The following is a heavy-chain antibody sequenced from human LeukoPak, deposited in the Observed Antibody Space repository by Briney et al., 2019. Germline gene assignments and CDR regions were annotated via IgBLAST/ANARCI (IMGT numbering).Heavy chain of an antibody. CDR2: ISHDGSNK. Sequence: GGSLRLSCAASGFTFSSYAMHWVRQAPGKGLEWVAVISHDGSNKYYADSVKGRFTISRDNSKNTLYLQMNSLRAEDTAVYYCASNYGYYDSSDWFDPWGQGTLVTVSS. CDR3: ASNYGYYDSSDWFDP. J-gene: IGHJ5*02. V-gene: IGHV3-30-3*01. D-gene: IGHD3-22*01. CDR1: GFTFSSYA.